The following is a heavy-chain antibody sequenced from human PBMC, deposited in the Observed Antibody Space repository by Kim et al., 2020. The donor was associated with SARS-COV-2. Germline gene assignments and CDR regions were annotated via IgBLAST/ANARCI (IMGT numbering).Heavy chain of an antibody. Sequence: GGSLRLSCAGSGFSFYGAWMNWVRQAPGKGLEWVGRVRSKTDGETTDYSAAVQGRFSILRDDSKSVLFLHMNSLKTEDTAVYYCAADTTGWIDFWGQGIL. CDR3: AADTTGWIDF. CDR1: GFSFYGAW. D-gene: IGHD6-19*01. CDR2: VRSKTDGETT. J-gene: IGHJ4*02. V-gene: IGHV3-15*01.